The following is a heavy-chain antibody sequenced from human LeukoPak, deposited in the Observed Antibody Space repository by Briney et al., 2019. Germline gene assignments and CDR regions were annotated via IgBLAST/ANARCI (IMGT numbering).Heavy chain of an antibody. J-gene: IGHJ4*02. CDR3: ARRYSYGPLNFDY. D-gene: IGHD5-18*01. Sequence: SETLSLTCAVYGGSFSGYYWSWIRQPPGKGLEWIGEVNHSGSTNYNPSLKRRVNISVDTYKNQFSLKLSSVAAADTAVYYCARRYSYGPLNFDYWGQGNLV. CDR1: GGSFSGYY. V-gene: IGHV4-34*01. CDR2: VNHSGST.